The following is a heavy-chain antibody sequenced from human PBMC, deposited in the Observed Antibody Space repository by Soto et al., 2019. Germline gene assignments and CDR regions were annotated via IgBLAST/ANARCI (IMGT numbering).Heavy chain of an antibody. Sequence: SETLSLTCAVYGGSFSGYYWSWIRQPPGKGLEWIGEINHSGSTNYNPSLKSRVTISADTSKNQFSLKLSSVTAADTAVYYCARESLRFLAVWGQGTTVTVSS. J-gene: IGHJ6*02. V-gene: IGHV4-34*01. CDR2: INHSGST. CDR1: GGSFSGYY. D-gene: IGHD3-3*01. CDR3: ARESLRFLAV.